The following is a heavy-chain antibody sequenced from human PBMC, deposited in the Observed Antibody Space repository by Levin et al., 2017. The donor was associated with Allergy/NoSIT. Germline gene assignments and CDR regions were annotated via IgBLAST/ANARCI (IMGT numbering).Heavy chain of an antibody. D-gene: IGHD2-2*01. CDR1: GGSISSSY. Sequence: HSQTLSLTCTVSGGSISSSYWSWIRQSPGKRPEWIGYIHYTGYTNYSPSLKSRVTISLDTSKNQFSLKLTSVTAADTAVYSCARSAHVTVIPAAIFAFDPWGQGILVTVSS. CDR3: ARSAHVTVIPAAIFAFDP. V-gene: IGHV4-59*08. J-gene: IGHJ5*02. CDR2: IHYTGYT.